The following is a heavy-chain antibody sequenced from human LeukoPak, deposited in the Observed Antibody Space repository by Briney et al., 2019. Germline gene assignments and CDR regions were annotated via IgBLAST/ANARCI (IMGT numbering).Heavy chain of an antibody. CDR3: AQRNSRGYYRTFDH. J-gene: IGHJ4*02. Sequence: GGSLRVSCAASGLTFSSYAMSWVRQAPGKGLEWVSVISGTGGSTYYADSVKGRFTISRDNSKNTLYLQMNSLRAEDTAVYYYAQRNSRGYYRTFDHCGQGTLVTVTS. CDR2: ISGTGGST. V-gene: IGHV3-23*01. CDR1: GLTFSSYA. D-gene: IGHD3-22*01.